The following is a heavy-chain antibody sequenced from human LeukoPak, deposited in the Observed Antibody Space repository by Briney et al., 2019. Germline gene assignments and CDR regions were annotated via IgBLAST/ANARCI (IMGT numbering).Heavy chain of an antibody. CDR2: IYVGDSHT. CDR1: GYSFSSYW. Sequence: GDSLKISCKGSGYSFSSYWIGWVRQMPGKGLEWVGSIYVGDSHTRYGPSFQGLVTISADKSVNTAYLQWRGLKASDSAMYYCAGAELGYCSGTICYGRAFDFWGQGTLVTVSS. CDR3: AGAELGYCSGTICYGRAFDF. D-gene: IGHD2-2*01. J-gene: IGHJ3*01. V-gene: IGHV5-51*01.